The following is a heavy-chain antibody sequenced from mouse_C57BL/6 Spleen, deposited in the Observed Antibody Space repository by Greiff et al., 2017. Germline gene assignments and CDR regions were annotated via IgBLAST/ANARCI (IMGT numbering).Heavy chain of an antibody. CDR1: GYTFTSYW. J-gene: IGHJ2*01. CDR2: IHPNSGST. Sequence: QVQLQQPGAELVKPGASVKLSCKASGYTFTSYWMHWVKQRPGQGLEWIGMIHPNSGSTNYNEKFKSKATLTVDKSSSTAYMQLSSLASEDSAVYYCARERATYCFDYWGQGTTLTVSS. D-gene: IGHD3-1*01. V-gene: IGHV1-64*01. CDR3: ARERATYCFDY.